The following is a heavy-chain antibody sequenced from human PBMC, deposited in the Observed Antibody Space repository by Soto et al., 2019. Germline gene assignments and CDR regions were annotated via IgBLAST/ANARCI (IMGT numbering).Heavy chain of an antibody. D-gene: IGHD6-6*01. V-gene: IGHV1-24*01. CDR2: FDPEDGET. Sequence: ASVKVSCKVSGYTLTELSMHWVRQAPGKGLEWMGGFDPEDGETIYAQKFQGRVTMTEDTSTDTAYMELSSLRSEDTAVYYCVAARKRYYYYGMDVWGQGTTVTVSS. J-gene: IGHJ6*02. CDR1: GYTLTELS. CDR3: VAARKRYYYYGMDV.